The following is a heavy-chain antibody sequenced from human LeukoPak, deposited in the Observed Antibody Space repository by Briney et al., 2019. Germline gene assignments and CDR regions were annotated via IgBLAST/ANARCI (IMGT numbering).Heavy chain of an antibody. CDR2: IYYSGST. D-gene: IGHD3-16*01. J-gene: IGHJ4*02. CDR1: GGSISSTIYD. CDR3: ATSGGRAGPHDY. V-gene: IGHV4-39*07. Sequence: PSETLSLTCSVSGGSISSTIYDWAWIRQPPGKGLEWIGTIYYSGSTFYSPSLKSRVTISVDTSKNQFSLRLSSVTAADTAVYYCATSGGRAGPHDYWGQGTLVTVSS.